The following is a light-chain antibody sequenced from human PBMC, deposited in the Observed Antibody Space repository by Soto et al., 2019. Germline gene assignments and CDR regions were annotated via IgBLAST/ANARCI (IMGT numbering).Light chain of an antibody. V-gene: IGKV3-20*01. CDR1: QNVNNNY. CDR2: GAS. CDR3: QQYGASPWT. J-gene: IGKJ1*01. Sequence: EIVLTQSPGTLSLSPGERAILSCRASQNVNNNYLAWYQQKPGQSPRLLIYGASSRATGIPDRFSGSGSGADFTLTISRLEPEDFVVYFCQQYGASPWTFVQGTKVEIK.